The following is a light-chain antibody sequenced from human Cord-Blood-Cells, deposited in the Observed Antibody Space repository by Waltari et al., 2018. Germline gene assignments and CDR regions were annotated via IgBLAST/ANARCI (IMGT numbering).Light chain of an antibody. Sequence: QPALTPPASVSGSPGPSITISCPGTRSDVGCYNLASWYQQHPGKAPKLMIYEVSKRPSVVSNRFSGSKSGNTASLTISGLQAEDEADYYCCSYAGSSTVVFGGGTKLTVL. J-gene: IGLJ2*01. CDR1: RSDVGCYNL. V-gene: IGLV2-23*02. CDR3: CSYAGSSTVV. CDR2: EVS.